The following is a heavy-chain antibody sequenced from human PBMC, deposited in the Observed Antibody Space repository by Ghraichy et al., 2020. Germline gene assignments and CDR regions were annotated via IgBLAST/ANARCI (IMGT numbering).Heavy chain of an antibody. CDR1: GFTFTSSA. V-gene: IGHV1-58*01. D-gene: IGHD1-26*01. CDR2: IVVGSGNT. CDR3: AVFGRGGAGPRYSGSYNFDY. J-gene: IGHJ4*02. Sequence: SVKVSCKASGFTFTSSAVQWVRQARGQRLEWIGWIVVGSGNTNYAQKFQERVTITRDMSTSTAYMELSSLRSEDTAVYYCAVFGRGGAGPRYSGSYNFDYWGQGTLVTVSS.